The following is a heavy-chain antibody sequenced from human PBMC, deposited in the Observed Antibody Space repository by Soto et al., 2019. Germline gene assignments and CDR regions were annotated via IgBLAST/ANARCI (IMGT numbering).Heavy chain of an antibody. J-gene: IGHJ6*02. Sequence: GASVKVSCKASGYTFTGRYIHWVRQAPGQGPEWMGWINPNSGATKFVQKFQGWVTLTRDTSISTAYMALTRLAADDTAVYFCARAGNGFCNNEGCPHYTGMDVWGQGTTVTVSS. CDR1: GYTFTGRY. D-gene: IGHD2-2*02. V-gene: IGHV1-2*04. CDR2: INPNSGAT. CDR3: ARAGNGFCNNEGCPHYTGMDV.